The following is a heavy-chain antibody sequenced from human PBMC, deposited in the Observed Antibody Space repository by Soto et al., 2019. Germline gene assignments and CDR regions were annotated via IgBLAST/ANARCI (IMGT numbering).Heavy chain of an antibody. CDR3: ARVSVPPPPLMVYAMTKYSTDYYMDV. Sequence: PGGSLRLSCAASGFTFSSYSMNWVRQAPGKGLEWVSYISSSSSTIYYADSVKGRFTISRDNAKNSLYLQMNSLRAEDTAVYYCARVSVPPPPLMVYAMTKYSTDYYMDVWGKGTTVTVSS. V-gene: IGHV3-48*01. D-gene: IGHD2-8*01. CDR2: ISSSSSTI. CDR1: GFTFSSYS. J-gene: IGHJ6*03.